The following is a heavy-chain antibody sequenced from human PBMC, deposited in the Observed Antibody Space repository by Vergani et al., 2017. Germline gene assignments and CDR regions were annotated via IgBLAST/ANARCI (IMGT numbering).Heavy chain of an antibody. V-gene: IGHV1-2*02. CDR2: INSKSGVT. CDR1: GYTFTGYY. CDR3: ARVDMLNGYYFFDY. Sequence: QVQLVQSGAEVKKPGASVRVSCKASGYTFTGYYLHWVRQAPGQGLEWMGWINSKSGVTKYVDSLQRRVTMTRDTSTRTTYMELRSLSSDDTAVYYCARVDMLNGYYFFDYWGQGTPVTVSS. D-gene: IGHD3-9*01. J-gene: IGHJ4*02.